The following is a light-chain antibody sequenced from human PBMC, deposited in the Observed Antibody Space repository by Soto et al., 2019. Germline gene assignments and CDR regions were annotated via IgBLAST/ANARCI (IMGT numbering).Light chain of an antibody. CDR3: SSYAASNNFYFV. J-gene: IGLJ3*02. CDR1: SSDVGGYNY. Sequence: QSVLTQPPSASGSPGQSVTISCTGTSSDVGGYNYVSWYQQYPGRAPKLMIYEVTKRPAGVPDRFSGSKSGHTAPLTVSGLQVEGWAEYYCSSYAASNNFYFVFGGGTKLTVL. V-gene: IGLV2-8*01. CDR2: EVT.